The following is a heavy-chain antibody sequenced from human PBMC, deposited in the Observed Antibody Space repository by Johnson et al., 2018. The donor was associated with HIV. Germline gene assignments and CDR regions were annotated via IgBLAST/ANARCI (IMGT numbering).Heavy chain of an antibody. CDR1: GFTFSGYD. V-gene: IGHV3-13*01. CDR3: GKTGASAGLKDAFDI. CDR2: IGTAGDT. Sequence: VQLVESGGGLVQPGGSLRLSCAASGFTFSGYDMHWVRQAIGKSLEWVSAIGTAGDTYYADSVKGRFTISRDNSNNTQVLQMNSRVAADTSVYFCGKTGASAGLKDAFDIWGQGTAVTVSS. J-gene: IGHJ3*02. D-gene: IGHD6-13*01.